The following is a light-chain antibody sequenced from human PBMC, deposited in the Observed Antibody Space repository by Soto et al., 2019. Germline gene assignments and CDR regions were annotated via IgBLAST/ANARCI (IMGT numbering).Light chain of an antibody. J-gene: IGLJ2*01. CDR3: ATWDDGLSGVL. CDR1: DSNIGSNS. V-gene: IGLV1-47*01. Sequence: QSALTQPPSASGTPGQRVSIPCSGSDSNIGSNSVHWYQQVPGMAPKLLVYKSDQRPSGVPDRFSGSKSVTSASLAISGLRAEDEAEYYCATWDDGLSGVLFGGGTQLT. CDR2: KSD.